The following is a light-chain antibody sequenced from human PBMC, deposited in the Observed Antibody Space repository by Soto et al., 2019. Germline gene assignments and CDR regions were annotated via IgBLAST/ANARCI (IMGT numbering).Light chain of an antibody. CDR3: QQSYSAPLT. Sequence: IQMTHSPSSLSASVGDRVTITCRASQSISRHLNWYQQKPGKAPNLLIYGASSLQSGVPSRISGSGSGTDFTLSISSLQPEDFATYYCQQSYSAPLTFGGGTKVDIK. J-gene: IGKJ4*01. CDR2: GAS. V-gene: IGKV1-39*01. CDR1: QSISRH.